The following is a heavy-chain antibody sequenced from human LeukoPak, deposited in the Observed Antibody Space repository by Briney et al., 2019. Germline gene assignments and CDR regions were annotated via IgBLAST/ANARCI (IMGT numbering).Heavy chain of an antibody. J-gene: IGHJ4*02. CDR3: ARTGYYDFWSGYYNFDY. D-gene: IGHD3-3*01. CDR1: GGTFSSYA. Sequence: GASVKVSCKASGGTFSSYAISWVRQAPGQGLEWMGGIIPIFGTANYAQKFQGRATITADESTSTAYMELSSLRSEDTAVYYCARTGYYDFWSGYYNFDYWGQGTLVTVSS. V-gene: IGHV1-69*13. CDR2: IIPIFGTA.